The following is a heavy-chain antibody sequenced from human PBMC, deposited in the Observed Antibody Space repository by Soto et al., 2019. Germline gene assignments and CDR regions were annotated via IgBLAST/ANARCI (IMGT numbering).Heavy chain of an antibody. Sequence: PSETLSLTCTVSGGSISSYYWSWIRQPPGKGLEWIGYIYYSGSTNYNPSLKSRVTISVDTSKNQFSLKLSSVTAADTAVYYCARGVHDFWSGHTSYFDYWGQGTLVTVPS. CDR2: IYYSGST. D-gene: IGHD3-3*01. CDR3: ARGVHDFWSGHTSYFDY. J-gene: IGHJ4*02. V-gene: IGHV4-59*01. CDR1: GGSISSYY.